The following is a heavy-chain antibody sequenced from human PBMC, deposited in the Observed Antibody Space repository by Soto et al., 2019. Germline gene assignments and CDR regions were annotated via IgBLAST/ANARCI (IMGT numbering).Heavy chain of an antibody. CDR2: IDYSGNT. CDR1: GGSISGSY. D-gene: IGHD3-10*01. V-gene: IGHV4-59*01. Sequence: QVQLQESGPGLVKPSETLSLTCTVSGGSISGSYWSWIRQPPGKGLEWIGYIDYSGNTNYNPSLKSRVTISVDTSKNQFSLRLASVTAADTAVYYCAKEPFYYGSGTWYYFDYWGQGTLVTVSS. CDR3: AKEPFYYGSGTWYYFDY. J-gene: IGHJ4*02.